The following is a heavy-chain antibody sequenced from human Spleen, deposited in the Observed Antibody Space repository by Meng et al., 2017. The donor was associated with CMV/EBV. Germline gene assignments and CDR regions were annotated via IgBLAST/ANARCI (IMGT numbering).Heavy chain of an antibody. CDR2: IYYSGST. CDR3: ARVLDSSGWYYFDY. V-gene: IGHV4-59*01. Sequence: GSLRLSCTVSGGSISSYYWSWIRQPPGKGLEWIGYIYYSGSTNYNPSLKSRVTISVDTSKNQFSLKLSSVTAADTAVYYCARVLDSSGWYYFDYWGQGTLVTVSS. D-gene: IGHD6-19*01. CDR1: GGSISSYY. J-gene: IGHJ4*02.